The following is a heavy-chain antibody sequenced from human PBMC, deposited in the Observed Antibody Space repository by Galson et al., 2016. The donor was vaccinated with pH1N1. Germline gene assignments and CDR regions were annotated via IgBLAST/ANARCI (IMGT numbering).Heavy chain of an antibody. V-gene: IGHV3-7*01. D-gene: IGHD3-16*02. CDR3: ARAIGSRSAY. CDR1: GFTFSNYW. CDR2: IKEDGSET. J-gene: IGHJ4*02. Sequence: SLRLSCAASGFTFSNYWMHWVRQVPGKGLEWVANIKEDGSETYYVDSVRGRFTISRDNAKNSLYLQMNSLRDEDTALYYWARAIGSRSAYWGQGTLVTVSS.